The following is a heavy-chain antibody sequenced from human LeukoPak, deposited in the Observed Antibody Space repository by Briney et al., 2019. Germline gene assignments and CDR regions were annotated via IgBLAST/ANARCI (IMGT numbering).Heavy chain of an antibody. V-gene: IGHV4-39*01. D-gene: IGHD6-19*01. CDR1: GGSISSSSYY. CDR2: IYYSGST. CDR3: ARGQQYSSGWYLGYYYFDY. Sequence: SETLSLTCTVSGGSISSSSYYWGWIRQPPGKGLEWIGSIYYSGSTYYNPSLKSRVTISVDTSKNQFSLKLSSVTAADTAVYYCARGQQYSSGWYLGYYYFDYWGQGTLVTVSS. J-gene: IGHJ4*02.